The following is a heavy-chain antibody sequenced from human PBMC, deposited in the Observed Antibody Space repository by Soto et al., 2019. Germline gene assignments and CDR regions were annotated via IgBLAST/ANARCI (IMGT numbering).Heavy chain of an antibody. D-gene: IGHD2-2*01. CDR1: GYTFTSYG. CDR2: ISAYNGNT. J-gene: IGHJ3*02. Sequence: ASVKVSCKASGYTFTSYGISWVRQAPGQGLEWMGWISAYNGNTNYAQKLQGRVTMTTDTSTSTAYMELRSLRSDDTAVYYCARYCSSTSCFRTPLLDAFDIWGQRTMVTVSS. V-gene: IGHV1-18*01. CDR3: ARYCSSTSCFRTPLLDAFDI.